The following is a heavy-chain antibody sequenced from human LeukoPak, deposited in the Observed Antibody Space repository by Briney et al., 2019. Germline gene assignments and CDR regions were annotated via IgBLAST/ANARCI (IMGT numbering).Heavy chain of an antibody. V-gene: IGHV3-43D*03. J-gene: IGHJ4*02. D-gene: IGHD1-26*01. Sequence: PTGGSLRLSCAASGFTFDDYAMHWVRQAPGKGLEWVSLISWDGGSTYYADSVKGRFTISRDNSKNSLYLQMNSLRAEDTALYYCAKDIYPLESGSYGNDYWGQGTLVTVSS. CDR1: GFTFDDYA. CDR2: ISWDGGST. CDR3: AKDIYPLESGSYGNDY.